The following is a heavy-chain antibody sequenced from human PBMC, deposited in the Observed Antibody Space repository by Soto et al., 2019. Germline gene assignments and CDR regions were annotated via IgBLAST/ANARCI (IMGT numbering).Heavy chain of an antibody. J-gene: IGHJ5*02. D-gene: IGHD5-18*01. CDR2: IIPIFATA. CDR3: ARDSGPKGDPATAGHKWFDP. Sequence: SVKVSCKASGGTFSSYAISWVRQAPGQGLEWMGGIIPIFATANYAQKFQGRVTITADKSTSTAYMELSRLRSEDTAVYYCARDSGPKGDPATAGHKWFDPWGKLNLVPFSS. CDR1: GGTFSSYA. V-gene: IGHV1-69*06.